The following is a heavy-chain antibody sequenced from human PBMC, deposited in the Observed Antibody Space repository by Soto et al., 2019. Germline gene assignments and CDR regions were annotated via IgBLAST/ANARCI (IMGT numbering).Heavy chain of an antibody. J-gene: IGHJ6*02. CDR2: INPNSGGT. Sequence: ASVQVSCEAAGYACTGYYMHWVRQAPGQGLELLGWINPNSGGTNYAQKFQGWVTMTRDTSISTAYMELSRLRSDDTAVYYCARGSYYDFWSGYVYYYYGMDVWGQGTTVTVSS. V-gene: IGHV1-2*04. CDR1: GYACTGYY. D-gene: IGHD3-3*01. CDR3: ARGSYYDFWSGYVYYYYGMDV.